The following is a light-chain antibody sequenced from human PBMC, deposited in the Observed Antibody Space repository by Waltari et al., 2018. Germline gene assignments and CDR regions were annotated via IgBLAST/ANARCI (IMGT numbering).Light chain of an antibody. CDR3: QQYGSSIT. Sequence: EVVLTQSPGTLSLSPGERATLSCRASQSVSSGYLDWYQQKPAQAPRRLIYGASSRATGLPDRSSGSGSGTDFNLTISRLESEDFAMYYCQQYGSSITFGQGTRLEIK. CDR1: QSVSSGY. V-gene: IGKV3-20*01. CDR2: GAS. J-gene: IGKJ5*01.